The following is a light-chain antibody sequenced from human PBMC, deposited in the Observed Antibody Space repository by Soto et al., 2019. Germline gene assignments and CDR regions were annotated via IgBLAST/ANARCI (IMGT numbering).Light chain of an antibody. Sequence: QSVLTQPPSASGTPGQRVTISCSGTSSNIGSNYVYWYQQLPGTAPKLLIYRDNQRPSGVPDRFSGSKSGTSASLAISGLRSEDEADYYCAAWDDSRSVLFGGGTKHTVL. CDR2: RDN. CDR1: SSNIGSNY. J-gene: IGLJ3*02. CDR3: AAWDDSRSVL. V-gene: IGLV1-47*01.